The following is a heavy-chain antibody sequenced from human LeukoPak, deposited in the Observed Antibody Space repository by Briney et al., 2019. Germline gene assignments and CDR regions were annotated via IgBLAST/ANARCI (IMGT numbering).Heavy chain of an antibody. D-gene: IGHD4-23*01. Sequence: GGSLRLSCAASGFTFSSYAMHWVRQAPGKGLEWVAVISYDGSNKYYADSVKGRFTISRDNSKNTLYLQMNSLRAEDTAVYYCAKDKTTVVTLYYFDYWGQGTLVTVSS. V-gene: IGHV3-30*01. J-gene: IGHJ4*02. CDR1: GFTFSSYA. CDR2: ISYDGSNK. CDR3: AKDKTTVVTLYYFDY.